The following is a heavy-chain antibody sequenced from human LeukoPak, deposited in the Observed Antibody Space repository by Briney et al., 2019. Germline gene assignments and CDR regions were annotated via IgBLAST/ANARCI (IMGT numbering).Heavy chain of an antibody. CDR1: GFTFSSYG. CDR2: IRYDGSNK. J-gene: IGHJ6*02. Sequence: PGGSLRLSCAASGFTFSSYGMHWVRQAPGKGLEWVAFIRYDGSNKYYADSVKGRFTISRDNSKNTLYLQMNSLRAEDTAVYYCAKGLGYSSSWSIRLYGMDVWGQGTTVTVSS. D-gene: IGHD6-13*01. V-gene: IGHV3-30*02. CDR3: AKGLGYSSSWSIRLYGMDV.